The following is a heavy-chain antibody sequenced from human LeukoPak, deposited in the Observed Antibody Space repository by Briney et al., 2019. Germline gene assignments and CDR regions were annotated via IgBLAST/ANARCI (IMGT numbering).Heavy chain of an antibody. J-gene: IGHJ4*02. CDR1: GYTFSNSG. D-gene: IGHD7-27*01. CDR2: ISTYSGTT. CDR3: ARGELGIGASFDY. Sequence: ASVKVSCKASGYTFSNSGISWVRLAPGQGLEWMGWISTYSGTTNYAHNLQGRLTMTTDTSTSTAYMELRNLKSDDTAVYYCARGELGIGASFDYWGQGTLVTVSS. V-gene: IGHV1-18*01.